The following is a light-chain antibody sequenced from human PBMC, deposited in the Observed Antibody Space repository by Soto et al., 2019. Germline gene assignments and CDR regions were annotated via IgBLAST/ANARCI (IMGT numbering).Light chain of an antibody. V-gene: IGKV3-11*01. J-gene: IGKJ4*01. CDR2: GPS. CDR1: QSISTY. Sequence: VLTQSTATLSLSPGETATLSCRCSQSISTYSAWYPQKPGQAPRLLLSGPSHTASGVPARFSGSGSGTDFTLTISSLEPEDFGVYYCQPHSTWPLTFGGGTNVDIK. CDR3: QPHSTWPLT.